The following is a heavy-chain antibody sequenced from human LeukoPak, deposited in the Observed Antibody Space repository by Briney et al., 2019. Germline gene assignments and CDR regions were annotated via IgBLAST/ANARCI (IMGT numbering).Heavy chain of an antibody. CDR2: ISSSSYNK. CDR3: ARGGMGDIYYDSGGHYFTLDY. J-gene: IGHJ4*02. D-gene: IGHD3-22*01. CDR1: GFTFSSYS. Sequence: GGSLRLSCAASGFTFSSYSINWVRQAPGKGLEWVSYISSSSYNKFYADSVKGRFTVSRDNAKNSLYLQMNSLRAEDTAVYYCARGGMGDIYYDSGGHYFTLDYWGQGTLVPVSS. V-gene: IGHV3-48*04.